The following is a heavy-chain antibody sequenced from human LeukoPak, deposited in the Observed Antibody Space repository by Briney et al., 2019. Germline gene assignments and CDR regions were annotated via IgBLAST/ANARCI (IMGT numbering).Heavy chain of an antibody. CDR1: GFTISSYS. J-gene: IGHJ4*02. V-gene: IGHV3-21*01. CDR3: ARRAHSSSPSSPWDY. D-gene: IGHD6-6*01. Sequence: PGGSLRLSCAASGFTISSYSMNWVRQAPGKGLEWVSSISSSSSYIYYADSVKGRFTISRDNAKNSLYLQMNSLRAEDTAVYYCARRAHSSSPSSPWDYWGQGTLVTVSS. CDR2: ISSSSSYI.